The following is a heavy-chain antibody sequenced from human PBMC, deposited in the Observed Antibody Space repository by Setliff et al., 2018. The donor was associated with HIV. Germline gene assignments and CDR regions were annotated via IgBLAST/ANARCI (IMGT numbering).Heavy chain of an antibody. CDR2: IFNDGRT. CDR3: ARHFPSISLFFGDPGPFDR. D-gene: IGHD3-10*01. J-gene: IGHJ4*02. V-gene: IGHV4-39*01. CDR1: GGSISSSSYY. Sequence: PSETLSLTCTVSGGSISSSSYYWGWIRQPPGKGLEWIGSIFNDGRTYYNPSLKSRVTIPMDTSTNQFSLKLTSVTAADTVVYFCARHFPSISLFFGDPGPFDRWGQGALVTVSS.